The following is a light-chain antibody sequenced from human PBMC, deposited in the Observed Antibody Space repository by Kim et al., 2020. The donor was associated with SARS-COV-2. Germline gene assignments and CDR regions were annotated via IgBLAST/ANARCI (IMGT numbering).Light chain of an antibody. Sequence: SYELTQPPSVSVSPGQTASITCSGDKLGEKYACWFQQKPGQSPVLVIYQDSKRPSGIPERFSGSNSGNTATLTISGTQAMDEADYYCQAWASSTYWVFGG. V-gene: IGLV3-1*01. CDR3: QAWASSTYWV. CDR1: KLGEKY. J-gene: IGLJ3*02. CDR2: QDS.